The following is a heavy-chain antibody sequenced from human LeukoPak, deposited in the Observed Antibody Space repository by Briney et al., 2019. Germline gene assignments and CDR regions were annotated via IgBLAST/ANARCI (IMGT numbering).Heavy chain of an antibody. CDR2: INIGGTNT. Sequence: GGSLRLSCAASGFTFNDYYMSWIRQAPGKGLEWLAYINIGGTNTHYADSVKGRFTISRDNAKKSLYLEMNNLRAEDTAVYYCATDGAGFDTWGQGVLVTVSS. CDR3: ATDGAGFDT. J-gene: IGHJ5*02. V-gene: IGHV3-11*01. CDR1: GFTFNDYY.